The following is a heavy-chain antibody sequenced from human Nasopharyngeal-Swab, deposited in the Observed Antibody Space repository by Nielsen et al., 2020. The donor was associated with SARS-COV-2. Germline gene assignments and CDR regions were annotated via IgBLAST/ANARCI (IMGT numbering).Heavy chain of an antibody. J-gene: IGHJ1*01. CDR3: AKGGDSLPSQLQQ. D-gene: IGHD2-21*02. CDR2: IIPILGIP. Sequence: SVKVSCKASGGTFNTYGLNWARQAPGQGLEWMGGIIPILGIPNFPQKFQGRVTISADTPTSTAYMELSSLRSDDTAVYYCAKGGDSLPSQLQQWGQGTLVTVSS. V-gene: IGHV1-69*10. CDR1: GGTFNTYG.